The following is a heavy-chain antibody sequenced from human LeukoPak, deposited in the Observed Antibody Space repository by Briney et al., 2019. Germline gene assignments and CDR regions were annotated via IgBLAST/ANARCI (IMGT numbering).Heavy chain of an antibody. Sequence: PGGSLRLSCAASGFTFSSYGMHWVRQAPGKGLEWVAVISYDGSNKYYADSVKGRFTISRENSKSTLHLQMSSLRAEDTAVYYCVKPGGFHYFLDVWGKGTTVTVSS. CDR2: ISYDGSNK. J-gene: IGHJ6*03. CDR3: VKPGGFHYFLDV. V-gene: IGHV3-30*18. D-gene: IGHD3-10*01. CDR1: GFTFSSYG.